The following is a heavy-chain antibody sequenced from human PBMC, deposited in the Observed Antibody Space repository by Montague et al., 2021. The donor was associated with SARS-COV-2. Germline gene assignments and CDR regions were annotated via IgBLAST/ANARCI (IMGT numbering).Heavy chain of an antibody. J-gene: IGHJ3*02. CDR2: IYYSGSS. Sequence: TLSLTCTVSGGSISSGGYYWSWIRQPPGKGLEWIGYIYYSGSSYYNPTLRSRVTISVDTSKNWFSLKLRSVTAADTAVYYCARAPITMIVDVDAFDIWGQGTMVTVSS. V-gene: IGHV4-31*03. CDR3: ARAPITMIVDVDAFDI. CDR1: GGSISSGGYY. D-gene: IGHD3-22*01.